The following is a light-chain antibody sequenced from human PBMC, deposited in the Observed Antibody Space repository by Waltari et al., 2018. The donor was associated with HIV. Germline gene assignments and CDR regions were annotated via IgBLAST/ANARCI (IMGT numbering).Light chain of an antibody. V-gene: IGLV2-18*02. CDR2: EVN. Sequence: QSALTQPPSVSGSPGQSVTISCTGTSSDVGSYNRVSWYQQPPGTAPKLMIYEVNNRPSGCPDRFSGSKSGNTASLTISGLQAEDEADYYCSSYTSSTVVFGGGTKLTVL. CDR3: SSYTSSTVV. J-gene: IGLJ2*01. CDR1: SSDVGSYNR.